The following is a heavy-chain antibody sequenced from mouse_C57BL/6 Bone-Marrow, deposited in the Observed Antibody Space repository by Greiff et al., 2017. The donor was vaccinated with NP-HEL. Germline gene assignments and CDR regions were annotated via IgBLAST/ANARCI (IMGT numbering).Heavy chain of an antibody. J-gene: IGHJ1*03. CDR3: ARGDYYGSWYFDV. CDR2: IYPRSGNT. V-gene: IGHV1-81*01. D-gene: IGHD1-1*01. CDR1: GYTFTSYG. Sequence: LVESGAELARPGASVKLSCKASGYTFTSYGISWVKQRTGQGLEWIGEIYPRSGNTYYNEKFKGKATLTADKSSSTAYMELRSLTSEDSAVYFCARGDYYGSWYFDVWGTGTTVTVSS.